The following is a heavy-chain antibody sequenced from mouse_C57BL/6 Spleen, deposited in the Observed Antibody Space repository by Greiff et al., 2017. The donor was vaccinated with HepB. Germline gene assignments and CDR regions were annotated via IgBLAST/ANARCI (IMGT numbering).Heavy chain of an antibody. Sequence: EVMLVESGGGLVKPGGSLKLSCAASGFTFSDYGMHWVRQAPEKGLEWVAYISSGSSTIYYADTVKGRFTISRDNAKNTLFLQMTSLRSEDTAMYYCASGGTTVVATDYFDYWGQGTTLTVSS. CDR2: ISSGSSTI. CDR3: ASGGTTVVATDYFDY. J-gene: IGHJ2*01. V-gene: IGHV5-17*01. D-gene: IGHD1-1*01. CDR1: GFTFSDYG.